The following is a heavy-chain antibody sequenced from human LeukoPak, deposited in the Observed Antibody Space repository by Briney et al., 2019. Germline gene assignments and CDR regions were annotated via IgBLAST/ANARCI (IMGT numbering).Heavy chain of an antibody. Sequence: GGSLRLSCAASGFTFSSYGMHWVRQAPGKGLEWVSSISSSSSYIYYADSVKGRFTISRDNAKNSLYLQMNSLRAEDTAVYYCAREETYYYDSSGYYYRSGFDYWGQGTLVTVSS. CDR3: AREETYYYDSSGYYYRSGFDY. D-gene: IGHD3-22*01. CDR2: ISSSSSYI. CDR1: GFTFSSYG. V-gene: IGHV3-21*01. J-gene: IGHJ4*02.